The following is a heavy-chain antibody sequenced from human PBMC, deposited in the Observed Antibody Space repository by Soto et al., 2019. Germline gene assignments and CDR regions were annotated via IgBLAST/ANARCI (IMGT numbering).Heavy chain of an antibody. CDR2: ISAYNGNT. V-gene: IGHV1-18*01. CDR3: ARDVRGHYYYYGMDV. J-gene: IGHJ6*02. D-gene: IGHD5-12*01. Sequence: QVQLVQSGAEVKKPGASVKVSCKASGYTVTSYGISWVRQAPGQGLEWMGWISAYNGNTNYAQKLQGRVTMTTDTSTSTAYIELRSLRSDDTAVYYCARDVRGHYYYYGMDVWGQGTTVTVSS. CDR1: GYTVTSYG.